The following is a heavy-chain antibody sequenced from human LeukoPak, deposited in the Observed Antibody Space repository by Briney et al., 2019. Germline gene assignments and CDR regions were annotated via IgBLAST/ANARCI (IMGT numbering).Heavy chain of an antibody. CDR3: ARDSRVTYF. Sequence: PGGSLRLSCAASGFTFSSYWLSWVRQAPGKGLEWVANIKQGGSEKYYVDSVKRRFTISRANAKHSLYLQMHSMSADATAVYYCARDSRVTYFWGQGTLVTVSS. CDR2: IKQGGSEK. CDR1: GFTFSSYW. J-gene: IGHJ4*02. V-gene: IGHV3-7*01. D-gene: IGHD2-21*02.